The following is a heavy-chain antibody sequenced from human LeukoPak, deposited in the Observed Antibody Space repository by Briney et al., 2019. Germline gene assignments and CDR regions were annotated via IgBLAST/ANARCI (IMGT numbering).Heavy chain of an antibody. Sequence: SQTLSLACAVSGASISSGGYSWSWSRQPPGKGLEWIGYIYHSGSTYYNPSLKSRVSISVDRSKNQFSLKLSSVTAADTAVYYCARSRLITFGGVIGDAFDIWGQGTMVTVSS. D-gene: IGHD3-16*02. J-gene: IGHJ3*02. CDR3: ARSRLITFGGVIGDAFDI. V-gene: IGHV4-30-2*01. CDR1: GASISSGGYS. CDR2: IYHSGST.